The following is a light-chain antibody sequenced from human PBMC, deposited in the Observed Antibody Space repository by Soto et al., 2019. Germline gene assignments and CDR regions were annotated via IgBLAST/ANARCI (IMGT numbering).Light chain of an antibody. J-gene: IGKJ4*01. V-gene: IGKV1-39*01. CDR1: QSINIY. Sequence: DIQMTQSPSSLSASVGDSVIITCRASQSINIYLSWYQQKPGKAPKLLINVASTLQGGVPSRFSGSGSGTEFTLAISSLQPEDSATYYCQQSFSNPQTFGGGTRVEIK. CDR2: VAS. CDR3: QQSFSNPQT.